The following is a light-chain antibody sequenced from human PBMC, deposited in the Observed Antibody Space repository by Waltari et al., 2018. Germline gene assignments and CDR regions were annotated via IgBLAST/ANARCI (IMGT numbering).Light chain of an antibody. CDR3: SSRTGSSTLYV. V-gene: IGLV2-14*01. J-gene: IGLJ1*01. Sequence: QSALTQPASVSGSPGQSITISCTGTSSDVGGYNYVSWYQQHPAKAPKLMVYEVSNRPSGVSNRFSGSKSGNTASLTISGLQAEDEADYYCSSRTGSSTLYVFGTGTKVTVL. CDR1: SSDVGGYNY. CDR2: EVS.